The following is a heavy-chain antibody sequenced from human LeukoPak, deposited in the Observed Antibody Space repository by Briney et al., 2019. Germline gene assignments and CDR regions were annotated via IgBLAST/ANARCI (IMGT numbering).Heavy chain of an antibody. J-gene: IGHJ4*02. Sequence: GGSLRLSCAASGFTFSSYAMSWVRQAPGKGLEWVSVTVGGGDPTHYADSVRGRFTISRDNSKNTLNLQMNSLRAEDTAVYYCARSRDGYSILDYWGQGTLVTVSS. D-gene: IGHD5-24*01. CDR1: GFTFSSYA. CDR3: ARSRDGYSILDY. CDR2: TVGGGDPT. V-gene: IGHV3-23*01.